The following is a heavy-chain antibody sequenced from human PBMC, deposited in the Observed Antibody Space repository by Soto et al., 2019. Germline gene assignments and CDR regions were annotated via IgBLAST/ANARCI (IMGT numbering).Heavy chain of an antibody. CDR2: ISYDGSNK. CDR3: AKDQDLYYFDY. J-gene: IGHJ4*02. V-gene: IGHV3-30*18. CDR1: GFTLSSYG. Sequence: QVQLVESGGGVVQPGRSLRLSCAASGFTLSSYGIHWVRQAPGKGLEWVAAISYDGSNKYYADSVKGRFTISRDNSKNTLYLQMNSLRAEDTAVYYCAKDQDLYYFDYWGQGTLVTVSS.